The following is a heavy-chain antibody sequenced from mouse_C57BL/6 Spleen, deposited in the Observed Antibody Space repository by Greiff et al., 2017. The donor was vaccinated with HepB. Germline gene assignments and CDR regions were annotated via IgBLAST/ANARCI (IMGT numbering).Heavy chain of an antibody. V-gene: IGHV1-4*01. J-gene: IGHJ4*01. CDR1: GYTFTSYT. CDR2: INPSSGYT. Sequence: VQLQQSGAELARPGASVKMSCKASGYTFTSYTMHWVKQRPGQGLEWIGYINPSSGYTKYNQKFKDKATLTADKSSSTAYMQLSSLTSEDSAVYDCARYDYDAYYAMDYWGQGTSVTVSS. CDR3: ARYDYDAYYAMDY. D-gene: IGHD2-4*01.